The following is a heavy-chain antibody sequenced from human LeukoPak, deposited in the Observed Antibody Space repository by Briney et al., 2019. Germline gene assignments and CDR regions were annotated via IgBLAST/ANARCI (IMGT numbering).Heavy chain of an antibody. D-gene: IGHD3-22*01. V-gene: IGHV3-66*01. Sequence: TGGSLRLSCAASGFTVSSNYMSWVRQAPGKGLEWVSVIYSGGSTYYADSVKGRFTISRDNSKNTLYLQMNSLRAEDTAVYYCAREEDTYYYDSSGYWGQGTLVTVSS. CDR1: GFTVSSNY. J-gene: IGHJ4*02. CDR2: IYSGGST. CDR3: AREEDTYYYDSSGY.